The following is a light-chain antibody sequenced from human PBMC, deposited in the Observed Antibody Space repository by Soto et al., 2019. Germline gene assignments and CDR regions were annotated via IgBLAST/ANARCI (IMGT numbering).Light chain of an antibody. Sequence: DIHMTQSPSSLSSSIGDRVTITCQASQNITNNLSWYQQKQGKAPHILIYHASKLATGVTSSFSGSGSGTAFSFIITSLQREDLATYYCQQYYGLTPLTFGQGTRLEIK. CDR1: QNITNN. V-gene: IGKV1-33*01. CDR3: QQYYGLTPLT. CDR2: HAS. J-gene: IGKJ5*01.